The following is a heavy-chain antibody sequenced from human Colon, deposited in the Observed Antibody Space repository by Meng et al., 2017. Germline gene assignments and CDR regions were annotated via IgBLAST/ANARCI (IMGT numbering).Heavy chain of an antibody. Sequence: QGQPKESGPGLVKPSGTLSLTFVVSGGSLISSNWWTWVRQAPGKGLEWIGEIYRSGSTNYNPSLKSRVTISIDTSKNEFSLKLTSVTAADTALYYCARRVQYSSGYYYFDFWGQGTLVTVSS. D-gene: IGHD3-22*01. CDR3: ARRVQYSSGYYYFDF. J-gene: IGHJ4*02. CDR1: GGSLISSNW. CDR2: IYRSGST. V-gene: IGHV4-4*02.